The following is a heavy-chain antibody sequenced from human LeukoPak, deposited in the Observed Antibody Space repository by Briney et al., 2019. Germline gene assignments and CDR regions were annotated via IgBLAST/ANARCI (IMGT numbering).Heavy chain of an antibody. CDR2: INHSGST. D-gene: IGHD2-2*01. CDR1: GGSFSGYY. V-gene: IGHV4-34*01. CDR3: ARGRLSKIVVVPAAMPGNAFDI. J-gene: IGHJ3*02. Sequence: PSETLSLTCAVYGGSFSGYYWSWIRQPPGKGLEWTGEINHSGSTNYSPSLTSRVTISVDTSKNQFSLKLSSVTAADTAVYYCARGRLSKIVVVPAAMPGNAFDIWGQGTMVTVSS.